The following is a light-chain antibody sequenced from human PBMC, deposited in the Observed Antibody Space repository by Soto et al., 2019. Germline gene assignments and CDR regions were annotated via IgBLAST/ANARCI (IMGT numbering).Light chain of an antibody. CDR3: QQRTNWPLT. CDR1: QSVSSS. Sequence: EIVLTQSPATLSLSPGEGATLSCRASQSVSSSLAWYQQKPGQAPRLLIFDASKRATGIPARFSGSVSGTDFTLTISSLEPEDFAVYYCQQRTNWPLTFGGGTNVDMK. J-gene: IGKJ4*01. CDR2: DAS. V-gene: IGKV3-11*01.